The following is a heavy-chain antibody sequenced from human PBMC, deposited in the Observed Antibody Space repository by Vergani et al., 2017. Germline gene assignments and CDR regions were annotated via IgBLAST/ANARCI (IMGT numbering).Heavy chain of an antibody. CDR3: ARGGSGWYMR. J-gene: IGHJ4*02. CDR1: GGSISSGSYY. V-gene: IGHV4-61*02. CDR2: IYTSGST. D-gene: IGHD6-19*01. Sequence: QVQLQESGPGLVKPSQTLSLTCTVSGGSISSGSYYWSWIRQPAGKGLEWIGRIYTSGSTNYNPSLKSRVTISVDTSKNQFSLKLSSVTAADTAVYYCARGGSGWYMRWGQGTLVTVSS.